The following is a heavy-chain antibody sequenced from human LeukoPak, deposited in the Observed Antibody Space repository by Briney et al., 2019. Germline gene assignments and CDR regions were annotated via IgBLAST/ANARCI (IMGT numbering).Heavy chain of an antibody. Sequence: ASVKVSCKASGYTFTGYYMHWVRQAPGQGLEWMGWINPNSGGTNYAQKFQGRVTMTRDTSISTAYMELSRLRSDDTAVYYCARAKGDWIFNLYWGQGTLVTVSS. V-gene: IGHV1-2*02. CDR2: INPNSGGT. CDR1: GYTFTGYY. J-gene: IGHJ4*02. D-gene: IGHD3/OR15-3a*01. CDR3: ARAKGDWIFNLY.